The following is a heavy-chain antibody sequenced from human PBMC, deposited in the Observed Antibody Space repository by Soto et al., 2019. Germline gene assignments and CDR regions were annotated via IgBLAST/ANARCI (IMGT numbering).Heavy chain of an antibody. D-gene: IGHD2-21*02. V-gene: IGHV3-33*01. CDR3: ARGTAINDAFDI. CDR1: GFTFSSYG. CDR2: IWYDGSNK. J-gene: IGHJ3*02. Sequence: QVQLVESGGGVVQPGRSLRLSCAASGFTFSSYGMHWVRQAPGKGLEWVAVIWYDGSNKYYADSVKGRFTISRDNSKNTLYMQKNSLRAEDTAVYYCARGTAINDAFDIWGQGTMVTVSS.